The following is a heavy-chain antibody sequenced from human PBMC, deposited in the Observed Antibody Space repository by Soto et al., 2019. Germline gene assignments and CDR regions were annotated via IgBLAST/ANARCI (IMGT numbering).Heavy chain of an antibody. CDR1: GFMFSSFA. V-gene: IGHV3-23*01. D-gene: IGHD2-2*01. J-gene: IGHJ6*02. CDR2: TRSNGEHT. CDR3: AKDSKSVSVSAARVYGMDV. Sequence: EVQILESGGGMVQPGGSLRLSCAGSGFMFSSFAMTWVRQAPGKGLEWVSTTRSNGEHTYYADSVKGRFTVSRDNSKNTLFLERSSLRAEDSAIYYCAKDSKSVSVSAARVYGMDVWGQGTTVTFSS.